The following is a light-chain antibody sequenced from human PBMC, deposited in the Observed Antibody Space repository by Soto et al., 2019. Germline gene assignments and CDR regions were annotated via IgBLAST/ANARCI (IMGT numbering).Light chain of an antibody. J-gene: IGLJ1*01. CDR1: NIGSKS. V-gene: IGLV3-21*04. CDR3: QVWDSSSDHRGV. Sequence: SYELTQPPSVSVAPGKTARITCGGNNIGSKSVHWYQQKPGQAPVLVIYYDSDRPSGIPERFSGSNSGNTVTLTISRGDAGDEADYHCQVWDSSSDHRGVFGTGTKVTVL. CDR2: YDS.